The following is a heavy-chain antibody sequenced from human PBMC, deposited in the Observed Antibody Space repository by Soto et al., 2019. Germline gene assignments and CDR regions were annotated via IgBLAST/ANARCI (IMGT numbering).Heavy chain of an antibody. CDR1: GDSVSSNIAA. Sequence: PPQTLSLTCAISGDSVSSNIAAWDWIRQSPSRGLEWLGRTYYRSKWYTCYAVSVRSRITINPDTSENPFTLQLISMTPEDTAVYHCATDXGVARESWGQGILVTVSS. CDR3: ATDXGVARES. J-gene: IGHJ4*02. CDR2: TYYRSKWYT. V-gene: IGHV6-1*01. D-gene: IGHD2-15*01.